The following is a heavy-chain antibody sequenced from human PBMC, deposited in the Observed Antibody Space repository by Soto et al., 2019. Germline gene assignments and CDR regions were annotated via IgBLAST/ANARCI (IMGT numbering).Heavy chain of an antibody. J-gene: IGHJ4*02. Sequence: QVQLVESGGGVVQPGRSLRLSCAASGFGFSGYGLHWVRQARGKGLEWVALMTYEGSESYYGDSVKGRFTIVRDNSKNTLYLQMNSLSTEDTGVYLGLKSHPGLIYHVGFWGKGSPVTVSS. CDR2: MTYEGSES. D-gene: IGHD3-3*01. CDR1: GFGFSGYG. CDR3: LKSHPGLIYHVGF. V-gene: IGHV3-30*18.